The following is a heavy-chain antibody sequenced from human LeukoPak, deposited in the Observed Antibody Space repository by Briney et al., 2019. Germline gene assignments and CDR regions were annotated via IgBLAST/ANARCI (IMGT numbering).Heavy chain of an antibody. Sequence: PGGSLRLSCAASGFTFSSYAMSWVRQAPGKGLEWVSAFSATDGSTQYADSLKGRFTISRDNSKNTLYLQMNNLRAEDTGLYYCARAKIVAAGTGAFDIWGQGTMVTVSS. CDR1: GFTFSSYA. J-gene: IGHJ3*02. D-gene: IGHD6-13*01. CDR3: ARAKIVAAGTGAFDI. CDR2: FSATDGST. V-gene: IGHV3-23*01.